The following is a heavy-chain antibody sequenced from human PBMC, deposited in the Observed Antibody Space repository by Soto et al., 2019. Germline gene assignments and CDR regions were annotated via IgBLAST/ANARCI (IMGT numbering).Heavy chain of an antibody. CDR2: IKQDGSEK. V-gene: IGHV3-7*01. CDR1: GFTFSSYW. CDR3: ARDLRDGYNSDYFDY. J-gene: IGHJ4*02. D-gene: IGHD5-12*01. Sequence: PGGSLRLSCAASGFTFSSYWMSWVRQAPGKGLEWVANIKQDGSEKYYVDSVKGRFTISRDNAKNSLYLQMNSLRAEDTAVYYCARDLRDGYNSDYFDYWGQGTLVTVSS.